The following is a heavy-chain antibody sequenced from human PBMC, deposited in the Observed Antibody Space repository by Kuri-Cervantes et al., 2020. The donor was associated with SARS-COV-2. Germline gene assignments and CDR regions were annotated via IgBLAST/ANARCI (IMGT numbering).Heavy chain of an antibody. CDR3: GPDTVVVEAARIDY. D-gene: IGHD2-2*01. Sequence: GGSLRLSCAASGLTFSSYAMTWVRQAPGKGLEWVSDIGGSGGSANYADSVKGRFTISRDNSKNMLYLQMNNLRAEDTAVYYCGPDTVVVEAARIDYWGQGTLVTVSS. J-gene: IGHJ4*02. CDR1: GLTFSSYA. CDR2: IGGSGGSA. V-gene: IGHV3-23*01.